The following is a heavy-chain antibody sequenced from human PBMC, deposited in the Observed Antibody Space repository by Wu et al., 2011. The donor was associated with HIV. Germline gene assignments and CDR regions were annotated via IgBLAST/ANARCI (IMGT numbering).Heavy chain of an antibody. Sequence: QVHLVQSGPEVKKPGSSVKVSCEASGDTFSIYSVNWLRQAPGKAFEWMGGIILNYSQKFQGRVTISTDESTHTAFLEMTGLTSDDTAIYYCARGMGPTAAMENYFDSWGQGTRVTVSS. CDR3: ARGMGPTAAMENYFDS. CDR1: GDTFSIYS. J-gene: IGHJ4*02. D-gene: IGHD2-2*01. V-gene: IGHV1-69*16. CDR2: IIL.